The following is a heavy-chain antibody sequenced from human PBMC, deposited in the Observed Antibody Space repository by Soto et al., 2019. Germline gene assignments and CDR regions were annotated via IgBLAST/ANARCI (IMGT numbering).Heavy chain of an antibody. CDR1: GYTFTSYD. CDR2: MNPNSGNT. V-gene: IGHV1-8*01. Sequence: QVQLVQSGAEVKKPGASVKVSCKASGYTFTSYDINWVRQATGQGLEWMGWMNPNSGNTGYAQKFQGRVTMTRNTSISTAYMELSSLRSEDTAVYYCARGLRYSSSSAGGGFDYWGQGTLVTVSS. CDR3: ARGLRYSSSSAGGGFDY. J-gene: IGHJ4*02. D-gene: IGHD6-6*01.